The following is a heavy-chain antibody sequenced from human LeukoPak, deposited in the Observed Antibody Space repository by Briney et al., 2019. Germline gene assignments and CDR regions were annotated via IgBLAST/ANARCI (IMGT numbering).Heavy chain of an antibody. D-gene: IGHD2-2*01. Sequence: GGSLRLSCAASGFTFSSYWMSWVRQAPGEGLEWVANIKQDGSEKYYVDSVKGRFTISRDNAKNSLYLQMNSLRAEDTAVYYCARDLRCSSTSCYGYYYGMDVWGQGTTVTVSS. V-gene: IGHV3-7*01. CDR3: ARDLRCSSTSCYGYYYGMDV. J-gene: IGHJ6*02. CDR1: GFTFSSYW. CDR2: IKQDGSEK.